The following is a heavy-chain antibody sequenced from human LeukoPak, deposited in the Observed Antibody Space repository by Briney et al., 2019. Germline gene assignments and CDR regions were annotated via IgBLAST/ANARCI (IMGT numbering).Heavy chain of an antibody. D-gene: IGHD3-9*01. Sequence: PSETLSLTCAVSGGSISSGGYSWGWIRQPPGKGLEWIGYIYHSGSTYYNPSLKSRVTISVDRSKNQFSLKLSSVTAADTAVYYCARAYYDILTGYHFDIWGQGTMVTVSS. CDR3: ARAYYDILTGYHFDI. CDR1: GGSISSGGYS. J-gene: IGHJ3*02. CDR2: IYHSGST. V-gene: IGHV4-30-2*01.